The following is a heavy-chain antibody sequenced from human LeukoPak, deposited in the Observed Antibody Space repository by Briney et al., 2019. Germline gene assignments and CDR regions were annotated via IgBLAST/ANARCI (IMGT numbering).Heavy chain of an antibody. D-gene: IGHD1-26*01. CDR3: ATPTIVGRTPVDY. CDR1: GFSFSNYW. Sequence: GGSLRLSCAASGFSFSNYWMTWVRQAPGKGLEWVANVKEDGSEKYYVDSVKGRFTISRDNAKNSLYLQMNSLRAEDTAVYYCATPTIVGRTPVDYWGQGTLVTVSS. J-gene: IGHJ4*02. CDR2: VKEDGSEK. V-gene: IGHV3-7*02.